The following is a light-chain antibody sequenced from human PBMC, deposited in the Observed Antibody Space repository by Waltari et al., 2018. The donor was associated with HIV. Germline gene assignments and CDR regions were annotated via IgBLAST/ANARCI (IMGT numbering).Light chain of an antibody. Sequence: ALTPPRSVSGSPGTSVTISCTGTRSHVAGSRSVPWYQQHPPQAPKVLIYDVTKRPSGAPDRFSGSKSGNTASLTISGLQAEDEADYYCCSYAGSYKYILGSGTKVTVL. CDR1: RSHVAGSRS. CDR3: CSYAGSYKYI. V-gene: IGLV2-11*01. CDR2: DVT. J-gene: IGLJ1*01.